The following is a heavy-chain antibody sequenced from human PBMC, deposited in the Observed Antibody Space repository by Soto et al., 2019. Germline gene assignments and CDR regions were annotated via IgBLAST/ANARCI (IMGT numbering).Heavy chain of an antibody. V-gene: IGHV4-31*01. J-gene: IGHJ3*02. CDR2: IYYSGST. CDR3: GGASTWQPGAFDI. D-gene: IGHD5-12*01. Sequence: QVQLQESGPGLVKPSQTLSLTCTVSGGSISSGGYSWPWIRQHPGKGLEWIGSIYYSGSTYYKPSLKSPDSISEDTSNNPLAPNLISVTAADTAVYYCGGASTWQPGAFDIWGQVTTVTVSS. CDR1: GGSISSGGYS.